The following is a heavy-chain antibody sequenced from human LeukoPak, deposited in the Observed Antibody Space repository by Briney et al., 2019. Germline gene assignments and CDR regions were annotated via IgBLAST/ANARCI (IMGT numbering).Heavy chain of an antibody. V-gene: IGHV3-30*02. D-gene: IGHD3-10*01. CDR1: GFTFSSYA. Sequence: QPGGFLRLSCAASGFTFSSYAMHWVRQAPGKGLEWVAFIRYDGSNKYYADSVKGRFTISRDNSKNTLYLQMNSLRSEDTAVYYCATELWFGELYPSWGQGTLVTVSS. J-gene: IGHJ4*02. CDR2: IRYDGSNK. CDR3: ATELWFGELYPS.